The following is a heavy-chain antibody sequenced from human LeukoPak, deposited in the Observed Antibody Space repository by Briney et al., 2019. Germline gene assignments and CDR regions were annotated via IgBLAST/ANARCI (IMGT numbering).Heavy chain of an antibody. CDR1: GFTFSSYA. V-gene: IGHV3-23*01. CDR3: AKAPVCSSTSCGFDY. J-gene: IGHJ4*02. Sequence: GGSLRLSCAAPGFTFSSYAMSWVRQAPGKGLEWVSAISGSGGSTYYADSVKGRLTISRDNSKNMLYLQMNSLRAEDTAVYYCAKAPVCSSTSCGFDYWGQGTLVTVSS. CDR2: ISGSGGST. D-gene: IGHD2-2*01.